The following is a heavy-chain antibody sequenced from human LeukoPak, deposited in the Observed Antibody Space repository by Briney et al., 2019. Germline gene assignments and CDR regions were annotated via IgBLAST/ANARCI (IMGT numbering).Heavy chain of an antibody. CDR1: GYTFTSYG. CDR2: IIPILGIA. D-gene: IGHD6-25*01. V-gene: IGHV1-69*04. Sequence: SVKVSCKASGYTFTSYGISWVRQAPGQGLEWMGRIIPILGIANYAQKFQGRVTITADKSTSTAYMELSSLRSEDTAVYYCASSRGGYDAFDIWGQGTMVTVSS. J-gene: IGHJ3*02. CDR3: ASSRGGYDAFDI.